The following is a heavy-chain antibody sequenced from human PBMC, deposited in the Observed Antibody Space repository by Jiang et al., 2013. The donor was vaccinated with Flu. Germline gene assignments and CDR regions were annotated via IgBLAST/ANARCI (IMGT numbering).Heavy chain of an antibody. D-gene: IGHD3-10*01. CDR2: IRSKSDGGTT. J-gene: IGHJ4*02. CDR3: TTDRTSDGSGNYYLPQFDN. CDR1: GFTFNNAW. Sequence: VQLVESGGDLVKPGGSLRLSCAVSGFTFNNAWMSWVRQAPGKGLEWVGRIRSKSDGGTTDYAAPVKGRFTISRDDSKDMFYLQMNSLKTEDTAVYYCTTDRTSDGSGNYYLPQFDNWGQGTLVTVSS. V-gene: IGHV3-15*01.